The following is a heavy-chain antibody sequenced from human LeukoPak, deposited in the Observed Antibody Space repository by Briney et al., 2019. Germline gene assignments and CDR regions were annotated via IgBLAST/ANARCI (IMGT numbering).Heavy chain of an antibody. CDR3: ARDHDIVVVPAAPFDY. CDR1: GYTFTSYG. V-gene: IGHV1-18*01. D-gene: IGHD2-2*01. J-gene: IGHJ4*02. CDR2: ISAYNGNT. Sequence: ASVKVSCKASGYTFTSYGISWVRQAPGQGLEWMGWISAYNGNTNYAQKPQGRVTMTTDTSTSTAYMELRSLRSDDTAVYYCARDHDIVVVPAAPFDYWGQGTLVTVSS.